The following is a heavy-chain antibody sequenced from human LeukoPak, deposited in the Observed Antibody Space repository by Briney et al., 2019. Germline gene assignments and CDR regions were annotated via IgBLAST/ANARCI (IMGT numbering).Heavy chain of an antibody. CDR3: ARDLAGFEEPRYYYYMDV. V-gene: IGHV3-66*01. CDR1: GLTVNRNV. D-gene: IGHD3-9*01. J-gene: IGHJ6*03. Sequence: VQPGGSLRLSCVPSGLTVNRNVVSWVRQAPGKGLEWVSLIYSDDRAFYADSVKGRFTISRNKSRNTLFLQMSSLKPEDTAIYYCARDLAGFEEPRYYYYMDVWGKGTTVTVSS. CDR2: IYSDDRA.